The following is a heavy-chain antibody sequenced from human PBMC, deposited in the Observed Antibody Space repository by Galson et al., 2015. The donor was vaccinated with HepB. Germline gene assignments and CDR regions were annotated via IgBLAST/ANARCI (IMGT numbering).Heavy chain of an antibody. V-gene: IGHV1-8*02. CDR2: MNPHSGET. D-gene: IGHD2-2*02. Sequence: SVKVSCKASGYTFTTYEINWMRQAAGRGLEWLGWMNPHSGETNYAQKFQGRLTMTRDTSISTAYLELGGLMSEDTAVYYCARGGFSYRAYYTHEGFFDYWSQGTLVTVSS. CDR1: GYTFTTYE. CDR3: ARGGFSYRAYYTHEGFFDY. J-gene: IGHJ4*02.